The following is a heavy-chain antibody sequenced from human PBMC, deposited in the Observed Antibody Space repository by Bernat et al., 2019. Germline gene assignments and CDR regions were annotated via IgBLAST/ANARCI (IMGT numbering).Heavy chain of an antibody. Sequence: QVQLVESGGGVVQPGRSLRLSCAASGFTFSSYGMHWVRQAPGKGLEWVAVIWYDGSNKYYADSVKGRFTISRDNSKNTLYLQMNSLRAEDTAVYYCARGGGLDWGVTNFDYWGQGTLVTVSS. V-gene: IGHV3-33*01. J-gene: IGHJ4*02. D-gene: IGHD3-9*01. CDR3: ARGGGLDWGVTNFDY. CDR1: GFTFSSYG. CDR2: IWYDGSNK.